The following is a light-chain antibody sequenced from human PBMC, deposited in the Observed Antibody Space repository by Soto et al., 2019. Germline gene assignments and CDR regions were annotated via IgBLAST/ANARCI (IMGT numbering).Light chain of an antibody. CDR2: DVS. Sequence: QSVLTQPRSVSGSPGQSVTISCTGTSSDVGAYNYVSWYQQHPGKAPKLMLYDVSQRPSGVPDRFAGSKSGNTASLTISGLQADDDGDYFCCSYAGSYSWVFGGGTKLTVL. J-gene: IGLJ3*02. CDR3: CSYAGSYSWV. V-gene: IGLV2-11*01. CDR1: SSDVGAYNY.